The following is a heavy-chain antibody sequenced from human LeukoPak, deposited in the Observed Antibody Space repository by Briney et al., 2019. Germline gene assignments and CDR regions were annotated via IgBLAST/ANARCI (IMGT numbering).Heavy chain of an antibody. J-gene: IGHJ4*02. V-gene: IGHV4-30-2*01. D-gene: IGHD3-9*01. CDR1: GGSISSGGYS. CDR3: ARAKWDILTGFDY. CDR2: IYHSGST. Sequence: SETLSLTCAVSGGSISSGGYSWSWIRQPPGKGLEWIGYIYHSGSTYYNPSLKSRVTISVDRSKNQFSLKLSSVTAADTAVYYCARAKWDILTGFDYWGQGTLVTVSS.